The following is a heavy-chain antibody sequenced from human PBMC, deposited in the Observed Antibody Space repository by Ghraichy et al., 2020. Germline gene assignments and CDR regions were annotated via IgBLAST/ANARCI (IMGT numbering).Heavy chain of an antibody. J-gene: IGHJ4*02. Sequence: GESLNISCAASGLTFSNDAMSWVRQAPGKGLEWVSTISGSEGRTYYGDSVKGRFTISRDTSKNTLYLQMNRLRVEDTAVYYCAKGPSAVAGTFDYWGQGTLVTVSS. D-gene: IGHD6-19*01. V-gene: IGHV3-23*01. CDR2: ISGSEGRT. CDR1: GLTFSNDA. CDR3: AKGPSAVAGTFDY.